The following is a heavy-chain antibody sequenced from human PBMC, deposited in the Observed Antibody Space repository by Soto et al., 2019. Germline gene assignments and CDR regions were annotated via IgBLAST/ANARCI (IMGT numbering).Heavy chain of an antibody. Sequence: GESLKISCKGSGYSFTSYWLSWVRQMPGKGLEWMGRIDPSDSYTNYSPSFQAHVTISADKSISTAYLQWSSLKASDTAMYYCARHGIVVVPAAIGEDYYYGMDVWGQGTTVTFSS. CDR1: GYSFTSYW. CDR2: IDPSDSYT. D-gene: IGHD2-2*01. CDR3: ARHGIVVVPAAIGEDYYYGMDV. J-gene: IGHJ6*02. V-gene: IGHV5-10-1*01.